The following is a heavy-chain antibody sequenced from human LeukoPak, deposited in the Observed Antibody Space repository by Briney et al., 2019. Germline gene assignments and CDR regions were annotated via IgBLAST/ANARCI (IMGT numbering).Heavy chain of an antibody. CDR2: INPNSGGT. Sequence: GASVKVSCKASGYTFTGYYMHWVRQAPGQGLEWMGWINPNSGGTNYAQKFQGWVTMTRDTSISTAYMELSRLRSDDTAVYYCARTLAYESPYGMDVWGQGTTVTVS. J-gene: IGHJ6*02. D-gene: IGHD3-3*01. V-gene: IGHV1-2*04. CDR1: GYTFTGYY. CDR3: ARTLAYESPYGMDV.